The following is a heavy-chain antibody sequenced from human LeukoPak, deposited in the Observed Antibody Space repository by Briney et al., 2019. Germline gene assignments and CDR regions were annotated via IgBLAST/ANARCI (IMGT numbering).Heavy chain of an antibody. D-gene: IGHD5-18*01. J-gene: IGHJ6*02. CDR1: GYTFNSYG. Sequence: GASVKVSCKTSGYTFNSYGISWVRQAPGQGLEWMGRIIPILGMANYAQKFQGRVTITADKSTSTAYMELSSLRSEDTAVYYCARDFTHTAMVTPQGDHYYYGMDVWGQGTTVTVSS. V-gene: IGHV1-69*04. CDR2: IIPILGMA. CDR3: ARDFTHTAMVTPQGDHYYYGMDV.